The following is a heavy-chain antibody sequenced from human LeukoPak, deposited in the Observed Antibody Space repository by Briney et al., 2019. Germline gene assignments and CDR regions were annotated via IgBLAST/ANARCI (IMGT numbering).Heavy chain of an antibody. CDR1: GLTFSDYA. CDR2: ISGSAQRT. J-gene: IGHJ4*02. D-gene: IGHD1-1*01. CDR3: AKRYIANTGPIDY. Sequence: GGSLRLSCAASGLTFSDYAMSWVRQAPGQGLEWVSGISGSAQRTYYADAVKGRFTISRDNFKRTLYLEMNSLRAEDTAVYYCAKRYIANTGPIDYWGQGTLVTVSS. V-gene: IGHV3-23*01.